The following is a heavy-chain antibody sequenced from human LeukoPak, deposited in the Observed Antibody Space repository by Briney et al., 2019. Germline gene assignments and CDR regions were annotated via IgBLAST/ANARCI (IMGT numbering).Heavy chain of an antibody. J-gene: IGHJ4*02. CDR2: IYSGGTT. Sequence: GGSLRLSCTGSGFTVSSSYMSWVRQTPGKGLEWVSGIYSGGTTYYADSVKGRVTISRDGSKNTVYLQTNSLRAEDTAVYYCARDRRDGYCLGHWGQGTLVTASS. CDR1: GFTVSSSY. CDR3: ARDRRDGYCLGH. D-gene: IGHD2-2*03. V-gene: IGHV3-66*01.